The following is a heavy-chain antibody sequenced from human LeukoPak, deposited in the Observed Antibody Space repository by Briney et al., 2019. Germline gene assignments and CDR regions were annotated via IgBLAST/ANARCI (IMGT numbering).Heavy chain of an antibody. CDR2: ISYDGSNK. J-gene: IGHJ4*02. D-gene: IGHD6-19*01. V-gene: IGHV3-30*04. Sequence: GGSLRLSCAASGFTFSSYAMHWVRQAPGKGLEWVAVISYDGSNKYYADSVKGRFTISRDNSKNTLYLQMNSLRAEDTAVYYCARESVAGTSDYWGQGTLVTVSS. CDR3: ARESVAGTSDY. CDR1: GFTFSSYA.